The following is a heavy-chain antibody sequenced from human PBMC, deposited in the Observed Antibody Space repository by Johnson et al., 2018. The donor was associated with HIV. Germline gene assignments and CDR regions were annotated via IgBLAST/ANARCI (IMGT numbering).Heavy chain of an antibody. V-gene: IGHV3-30*18. CDR1: GFTFSSYG. Sequence: MQLVESGGGVVQPGRSLRLSCAASGFTFSSYGMLWVRQAPGKGLEWVAVISYDGNNKYYADSVKGRFTISRDNSKNTLYFQMNSLRAEDTALYYCAKGGIATRFLDIWGQGTMVTVSS. D-gene: IGHD6-6*01. CDR3: AKGGIATRFLDI. J-gene: IGHJ3*02. CDR2: ISYDGNNK.